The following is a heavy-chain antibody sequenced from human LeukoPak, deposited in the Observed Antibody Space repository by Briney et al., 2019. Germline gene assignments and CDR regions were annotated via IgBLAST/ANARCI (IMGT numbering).Heavy chain of an antibody. CDR1: GYTFTVYY. J-gene: IGHJ4*02. D-gene: IGHD6-13*01. CDR3: ARDNGIAAATFDY. Sequence: GASVNVSCTASGYTFTVYYMHWVRQAPGQGLEWMGWIDPNSGATNYAQKFQGWVTMTRDTSISTAYMELSRLTSHDTAVYYCARDNGIAAATFDYWGQGTLVTVSS. CDR2: IDPNSGAT. V-gene: IGHV1-2*04.